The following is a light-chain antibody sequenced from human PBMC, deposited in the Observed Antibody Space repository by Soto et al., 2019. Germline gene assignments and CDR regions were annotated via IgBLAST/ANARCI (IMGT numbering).Light chain of an antibody. CDR1: QSVNSNY. J-gene: IGKJ3*01. Sequence: EIVLMQSPGTLSLSPGEGATLSCRASQSVNSNYLAWYQQKPGQAPTVLSFDTTRRATGVPDSFSGSGSGTDSARAITRLGPDDFVVQYCRQYGSSQFTFGPGTKVNIK. CDR3: RQYGSSQFT. CDR2: DTT. V-gene: IGKV3-20*01.